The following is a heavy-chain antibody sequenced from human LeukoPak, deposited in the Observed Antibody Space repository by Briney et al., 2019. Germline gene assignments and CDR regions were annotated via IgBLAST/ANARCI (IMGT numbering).Heavy chain of an antibody. D-gene: IGHD3-10*01. CDR2: IYHSGST. CDR1: GYSISSGYY. CDR3: ARVHGGPHNWFDP. Sequence: PSETLSLTCTVSGYSISSGYYWGWIRQPPGKGLEWIGSIYHSGSTYYNPSLKSRVTISVDTSKNQFSLKLSSVTAADTAVYYCARVHGGPHNWFDPWGQGTLVTVSS. J-gene: IGHJ5*02. V-gene: IGHV4-38-2*02.